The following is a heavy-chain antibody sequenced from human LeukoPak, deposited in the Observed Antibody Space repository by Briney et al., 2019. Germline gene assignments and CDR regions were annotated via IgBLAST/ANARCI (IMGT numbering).Heavy chain of an antibody. V-gene: IGHV3-30*18. D-gene: IGHD2-2*01. J-gene: IGHJ5*02. CDR1: GFTFSSYG. CDR2: ISYDGSNK. CDR3: AKDGGQVVPAAIGVFDP. Sequence: PGGSLRLSCAASGFTFSSYGMHWVRQAPGKGLEWVAVISYDGSNKYYADSVKGRFTISRDNSKNTLYLQMNSLRAEDTAVYYCAKDGGQVVPAAIGVFDPWGQEPWSPSPQ.